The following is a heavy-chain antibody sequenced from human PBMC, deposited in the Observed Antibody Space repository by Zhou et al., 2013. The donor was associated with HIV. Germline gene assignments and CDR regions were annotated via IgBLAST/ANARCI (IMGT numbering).Heavy chain of an antibody. J-gene: IGHJ3*02. D-gene: IGHD6-25*01. Sequence: QVQLVQSGAEMKKPGASVNISCKASGYAFTTYYIHWVRQVPGQGLEWMGLVNPGIGSTYYAEKFQGRVTMTRDTSTTTVNMQLGTLTSEDTAVYYCNRGMQRWVNDAFDIWGQGQWSPSLQ. CDR3: NRGMQRWVNDAFDI. CDR2: VNPGIGST. V-gene: IGHV1-46*03. CDR1: GYAFTTYY.